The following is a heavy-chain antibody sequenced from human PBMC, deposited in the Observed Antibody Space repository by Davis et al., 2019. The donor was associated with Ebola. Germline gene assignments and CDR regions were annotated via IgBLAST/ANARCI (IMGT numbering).Heavy chain of an antibody. Sequence: GESLKISCAASGFTFSSYSMNWVRQAPGKGLEWVSSISSSSSYIYYADSVKGRFTISRDNAKNSLYLQMNSLRAEDTAVYYCLGKVPAANYYYYRMDVWGQGTTVTVSS. CDR3: LGKVPAANYYYYRMDV. D-gene: IGHD2-2*01. CDR2: ISSSSSYI. V-gene: IGHV3-21*01. CDR1: GFTFSSYS. J-gene: IGHJ6*02.